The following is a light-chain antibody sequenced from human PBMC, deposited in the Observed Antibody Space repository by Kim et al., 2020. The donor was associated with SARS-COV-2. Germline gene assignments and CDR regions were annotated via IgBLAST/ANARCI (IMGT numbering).Light chain of an antibody. CDR2: DAS. CDR1: QMITNY. CDR3: QQRSNWPT. J-gene: IGKJ1*01. Sequence: SLSPGEIAALSCRSSQMITNYLVWYQQKPGQAPRLLIYDASKRATGIPARFSGSGSGTDFTLTISSLEPEDFVVYYCQQRSNWPTFGQGTRVDIK. V-gene: IGKV3-11*01.